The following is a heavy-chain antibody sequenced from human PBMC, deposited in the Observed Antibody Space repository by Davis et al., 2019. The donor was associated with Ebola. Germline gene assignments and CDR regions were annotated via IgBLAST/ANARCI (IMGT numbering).Heavy chain of an antibody. CDR3: TGAGDYYYYGMDV. J-gene: IGHJ6*02. Sequence: PGGSLRLSCAASGFTFSSYWMSWVRQAPGKGLEWVANIKQDGSEKYYVDSVKGRFTISRDNAKNSLYLQMNSLRAEDTAVYYCTGAGDYYYYGMDVWGQGTTVTVSS. CDR2: IKQDGSEK. D-gene: IGHD6-19*01. CDR1: GFTFSSYW. V-gene: IGHV3-7*03.